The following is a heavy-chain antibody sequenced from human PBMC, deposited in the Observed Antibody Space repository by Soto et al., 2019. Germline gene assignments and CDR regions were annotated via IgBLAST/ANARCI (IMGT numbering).Heavy chain of an antibody. V-gene: IGHV3-23*01. J-gene: IGHJ4*02. CDR1: GFTFSSYA. CDR2: ISGSGDST. D-gene: IGHD1-26*01. CDR3: ARRGSGSDYDY. Sequence: EVQLLESGGGLVQPGGSLRLSCAASGFTFSSYAMRWVRQAPVKGLGWVSAISGSGDSTYYADSVTGRFTISRDNSKNTLYLQMNSLRAEDTAVYYCARRGSGSDYDYWGLGTLVTVSS.